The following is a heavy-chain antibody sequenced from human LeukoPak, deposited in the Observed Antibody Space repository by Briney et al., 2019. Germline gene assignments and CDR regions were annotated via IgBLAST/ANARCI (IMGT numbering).Heavy chain of an antibody. Sequence: PGGSLRLTCAASGFTFSSYNMDWVRQAPGKGLEWVSSISMDGRYIHYTDSVKGRFTISRDNAKTSLYLQMNSLRAEDTAVYCAREQVWFGETSYYYDMDVWGQGTTVTVSS. D-gene: IGHD3-10*01. CDR2: ISMDGRYI. CDR1: GFTFSSYN. V-gene: IGHV3-21*01. J-gene: IGHJ6*02. CDR3: AREQVWFGETSYYYDMDV.